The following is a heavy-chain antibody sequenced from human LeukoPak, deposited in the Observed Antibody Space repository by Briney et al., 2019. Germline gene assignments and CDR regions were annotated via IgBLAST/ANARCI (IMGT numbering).Heavy chain of an antibody. V-gene: IGHV4-38-2*02. CDR1: GFSTSSGHY. CDR2: VYQSGTT. Sequence: KPSETLSLTCTVSGFSTSSGHYWGWVRQPPGAGLEWIGSVYQSGTTYYNPSLKSRVTTSVDMSKNQFSLRLRPVTAADTAVYYCARIFIRNGYSSYFDCWGQGTLVTVSS. CDR3: ARIFIRNGYSSYFDC. D-gene: IGHD5-18*01. J-gene: IGHJ4*02.